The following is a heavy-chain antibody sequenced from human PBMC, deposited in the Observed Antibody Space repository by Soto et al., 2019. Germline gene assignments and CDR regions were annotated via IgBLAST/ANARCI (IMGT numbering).Heavy chain of an antibody. Sequence: EVQLLESGGGLVQPGGSLRLSCAASGFTFSSYAMTWVRQAPGEGLQWVSSISGSGESTFHADSVKGRFTIARDNSKHTLTLQMNSLRAEDTAIYYCAKYSSYWDEDYWGQGTLVSVSS. J-gene: IGHJ4*02. CDR1: GFTFSSYA. D-gene: IGHD3-22*01. CDR3: AKYSSYWDEDY. CDR2: ISGSGEST. V-gene: IGHV3-23*01.